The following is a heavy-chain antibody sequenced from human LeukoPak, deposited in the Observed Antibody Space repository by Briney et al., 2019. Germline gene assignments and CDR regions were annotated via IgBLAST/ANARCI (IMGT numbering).Heavy chain of an antibody. CDR2: IKQDGNEK. D-gene: IGHD1-26*01. CDR3: ARAPLKWELPSYFDY. CDR1: GFTFSSYW. Sequence: GGSLRLSCAASGFTFSSYWMSWVRQAPGKGLEWVANIKQDGNEKYYVDPVKGRFTISRDNAKNSLYLQMNSLRAEDTAVYYCARAPLKWELPSYFDYWGQGTLVTVSS. J-gene: IGHJ4*02. V-gene: IGHV3-7*01.